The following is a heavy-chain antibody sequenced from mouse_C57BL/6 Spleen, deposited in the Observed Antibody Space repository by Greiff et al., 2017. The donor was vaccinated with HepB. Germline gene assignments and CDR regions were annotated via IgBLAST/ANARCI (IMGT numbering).Heavy chain of an antibody. CDR3: AKLYYGSSPWYFDV. CDR1: GYAFSSSW. J-gene: IGHJ1*03. V-gene: IGHV1-82*01. D-gene: IGHD1-1*01. Sequence: VQLQQSGPELVKPGASVKISCKASGYAFSSSWMNWVKQRPGKGLEWIGRIYPGDGDTNYNGKFKGKATLTADKSSSTAYMQLSSLTSEDSAVYFCAKLYYGSSPWYFDVWGTGTTVTVSS. CDR2: IYPGDGDT.